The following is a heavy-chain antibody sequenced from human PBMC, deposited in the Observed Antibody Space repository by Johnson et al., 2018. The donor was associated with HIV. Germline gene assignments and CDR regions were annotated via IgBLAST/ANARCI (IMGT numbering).Heavy chain of an antibody. J-gene: IGHJ3*02. CDR1: GFTFDDYG. CDR2: ISSSGSTI. V-gene: IGHV3-48*04. Sequence: VQLVESGGGVVRPGESLRLSCAASGFTFDDYGMSWVRQAPGQGLEWVSYISSSGSTIHYADSVKGRFTISRNNAKNSLYLQMNSLRAEDTAVYYCARADWGYDSSAFDAFDIWGQGTMVTVSS. D-gene: IGHD3-22*01. CDR3: ARADWGYDSSAFDAFDI.